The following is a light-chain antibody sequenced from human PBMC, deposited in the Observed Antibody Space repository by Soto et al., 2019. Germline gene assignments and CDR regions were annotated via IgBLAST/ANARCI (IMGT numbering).Light chain of an antibody. V-gene: IGKV1-5*03. CDR2: KAT. J-gene: IGKJ4*01. Sequence: DIQMTQSPSILSASVGDRVSITCRASQSISGWLAWYQHKPGKAPKLLIYKATTLDSEVPSRFSGSGSGTEFTLTISSLQADDVATYYCQQYNSYFLSFGGGTKVEIK. CDR3: QQYNSYFLS. CDR1: QSISGW.